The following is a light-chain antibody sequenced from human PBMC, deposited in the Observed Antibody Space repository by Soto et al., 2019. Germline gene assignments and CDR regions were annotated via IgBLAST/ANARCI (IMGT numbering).Light chain of an antibody. V-gene: IGKV3-20*01. CDR1: QSVTSSY. CDR3: QQYGSSL. J-gene: IGKJ2*01. CDR2: GAS. Sequence: EIVLTQSPGTLSLSPGERATLSCRASQSVTSSYLAWYQQKPGQAPRLIMYGASSRATGIPDRFSGSGSGTDFTLTISRLEPEDFAVYYCQQYGSSLFGQGTKLEIK.